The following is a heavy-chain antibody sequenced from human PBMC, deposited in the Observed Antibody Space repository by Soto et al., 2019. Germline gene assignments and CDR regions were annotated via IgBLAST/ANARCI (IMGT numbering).Heavy chain of an antibody. Sequence: ASVKVSCKASGYTFTGYYMHWVRQAPGQGLEWMGWINPNSGGANYAQKFQGRVTMTRDTSISTAYMELSRLRSDDTAVYYCAIGLVVVHTLLYKWGGYSSYDYYNGIDVWGQGTTVTVSS. J-gene: IGHJ6*02. CDR2: INPNSGGA. D-gene: IGHD5-12*01. CDR3: AIGLVVVHTLLYKWGGYSSYDYYNGIDV. CDR1: GYTFTGYY. V-gene: IGHV1-2*02.